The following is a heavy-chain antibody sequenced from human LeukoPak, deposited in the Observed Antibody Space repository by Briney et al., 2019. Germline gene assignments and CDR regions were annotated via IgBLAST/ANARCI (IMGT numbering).Heavy chain of an antibody. CDR3: ARAVSSGWLNDFGY. V-gene: IGHV3-53*01. CDR1: GFTLSNNY. Sequence: GGSLRLSCAASGFTLSNNYMSWVRQAPGKGLEWVSVTYSGGSTYYADSVKGRFTISRDNSKNTLYLQMNSLRAEDTAVYYCARAVSSGWLNDFGYWGQGTLVTVSS. CDR2: TYSGGST. D-gene: IGHD6-19*01. J-gene: IGHJ4*02.